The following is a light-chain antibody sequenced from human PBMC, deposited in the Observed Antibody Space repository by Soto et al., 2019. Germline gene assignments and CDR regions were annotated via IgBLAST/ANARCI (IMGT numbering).Light chain of an antibody. CDR3: LLDYAYFWA. CDR2: AAS. V-gene: IGKV1-5*01. CDR1: QSISSW. Sequence: DIQITQSPCTRSASVVDRGTITCRASQSISSWLAWYQQKPGKVPKLLIYAASTLQSGVPSRFSGSGSGRDFTLTISSLQPEDFATYYCLLDYAYFWAFGQGTKVDI. J-gene: IGKJ1*01.